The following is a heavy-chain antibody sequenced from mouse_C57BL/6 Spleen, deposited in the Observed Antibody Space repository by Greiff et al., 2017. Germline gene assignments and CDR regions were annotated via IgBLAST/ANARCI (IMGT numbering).Heavy chain of an antibody. V-gene: IGHV5-17*01. CDR3: ARGYYYGSSLAY. J-gene: IGHJ3*01. D-gene: IGHD1-1*01. CDR1: GFTFSDYG. Sequence: EVKLVESGGGLVKPGGSLKLSCAASGFTFSDYGMHWVRQAPEKGLEWVAYISSGSSTIYYADTVKGRFTISRDNAKNTLFLQMSSLRSEDTAMYYCARGYYYGSSLAYWGQGTLVTVSA. CDR2: ISSGSSTI.